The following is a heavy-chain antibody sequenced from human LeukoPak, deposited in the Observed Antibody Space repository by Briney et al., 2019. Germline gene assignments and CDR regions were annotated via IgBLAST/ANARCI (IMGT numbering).Heavy chain of an antibody. V-gene: IGHV3-11*01. CDR2: ISDSDSTI. CDR1: GFTFSDYY. D-gene: IGHD6-13*01. Sequence: PGGSLRLSCAASGFTFSDYYMSWIRQAPGKGLEWVSYISDSDSTIYYADSVKGRFTISMDNAKNSLYLQMNSLRAEDTAVYYCARMYSSSFDYWGQGTLVTVSS. J-gene: IGHJ4*02. CDR3: ARMYSSSFDY.